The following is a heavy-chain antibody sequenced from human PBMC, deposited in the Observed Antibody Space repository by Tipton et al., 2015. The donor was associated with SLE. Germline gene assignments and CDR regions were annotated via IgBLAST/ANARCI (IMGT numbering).Heavy chain of an antibody. CDR2: ISSSSSYT. Sequence: GSLRLSCAASGFTFSDYYMSWIRQAPGKGLEWVSYISSSSSYTNYADSVKGRFTISRDNAKNSLYLQMNSLRAEDTAVYYCADRRASGSYFHWGQGTLVTVSS. J-gene: IGHJ1*01. D-gene: IGHD1-26*01. CDR3: ADRRASGSYFH. CDR1: GFTFSDYY. V-gene: IGHV3-11*06.